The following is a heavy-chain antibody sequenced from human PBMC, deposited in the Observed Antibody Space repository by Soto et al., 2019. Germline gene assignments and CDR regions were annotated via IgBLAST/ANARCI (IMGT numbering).Heavy chain of an antibody. Sequence: GGSLILSCAASGFTFTNYLMTWVRQAPGKGLEWVSSIDKSGGDTYYADSVKGRFTISRDNSKNTLYLQMNSLKAEDTAVSYCAIDLEMFGVVLRASQHCGQGSL. CDR2: IDKSGGDT. CDR1: GFTFTNYL. D-gene: IGHD3-3*01. CDR3: AIDLEMFGVVLRASQH. J-gene: IGHJ1*01. V-gene: IGHV3-23*05.